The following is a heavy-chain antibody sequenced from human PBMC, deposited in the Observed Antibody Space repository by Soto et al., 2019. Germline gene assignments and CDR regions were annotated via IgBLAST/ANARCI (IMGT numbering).Heavy chain of an antibody. V-gene: IGHV1-69*06. Sequence: QVHLLQSGAEVKKPGSSLKVSCKVSGGAFTKFSLNWVRHTPGQGLEWLGGIIPLHNTSNYSLKFVDRVSVTADISSSTVYMHLSRLTSGDTATYYCAAWSEWNPLYDHGMDVWGQGTTVTVSS. D-gene: IGHD1-1*01. CDR1: GGAFTKFS. J-gene: IGHJ6*02. CDR3: AAWSEWNPLYDHGMDV. CDR2: IIPLHNTS.